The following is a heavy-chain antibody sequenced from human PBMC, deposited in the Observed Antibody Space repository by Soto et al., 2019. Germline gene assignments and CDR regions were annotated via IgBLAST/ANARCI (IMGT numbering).Heavy chain of an antibody. Sequence: GGSLRLSCAGSGFTYGAYAMSGVRQAPGKGLEWVSSISGSGGNTFYADSVKGRFTISRDNSKNTLYLQMNSLRAEDTAVYYCAKDPPGRHIIVVTALDCWGQGTLVTVSS. CDR2: ISGSGGNT. J-gene: IGHJ4*02. D-gene: IGHD2-21*02. V-gene: IGHV3-23*01. CDR3: AKDPPGRHIIVVTALDC. CDR1: GFTYGAYA.